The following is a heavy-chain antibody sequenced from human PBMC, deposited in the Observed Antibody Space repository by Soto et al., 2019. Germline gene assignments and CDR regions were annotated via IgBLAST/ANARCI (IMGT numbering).Heavy chain of an antibody. D-gene: IGHD3-3*01. CDR3: ARDPYYDFWSGSPSYGMDV. J-gene: IGHJ6*02. V-gene: IGHV4-34*01. CDR2: INHSGST. Sequence: ASETLSLTCAVYGGSFSGYYWSWIRQPPGKGLEWIGEINHSGSTNYNPSLKSRVTISVDTSKNQFSLKLSSVTAADTAVYYCARDPYYDFWSGSPSYGMDVWGQGTTVTVSS. CDR1: GGSFSGYY.